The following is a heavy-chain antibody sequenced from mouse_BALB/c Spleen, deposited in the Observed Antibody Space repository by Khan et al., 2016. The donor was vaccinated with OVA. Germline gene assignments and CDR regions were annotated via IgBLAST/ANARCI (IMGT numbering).Heavy chain of an antibody. CDR1: GYTLTSYW. D-gene: IGHD2-1*01. CDR2: INPSNGRT. J-gene: IGHJ2*01. Sequence: QVQLHQSGAELVNPGASVNLSCKASGYTLTSYWMHWVKQRPGQGLEWIGEINPSNGRTNYNEKFKSKATLTVDKSSSTAYMQLSSPTSEDSAVYYCARLLINFDYWGQGTTLTVSS. CDR3: ARLLINFDY. V-gene: IGHV1S81*02.